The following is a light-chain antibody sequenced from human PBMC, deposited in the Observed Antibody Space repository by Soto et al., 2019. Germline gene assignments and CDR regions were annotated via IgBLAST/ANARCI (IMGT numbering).Light chain of an antibody. Sequence: QAVVTQEPSFSVSPGTTVTLTCGLSSGSVSTSNYPNWYQQTPGPAPRPLIYFTSIRSSGVPDRSSGSILGNKAALTITGAQADEASDYYCVLDMGSGYLVFGGGTKLTVL. CDR1: SGSVSTSNY. V-gene: IGLV8-61*01. CDR3: VLDMGSGYLV. CDR2: FTS. J-gene: IGLJ3*02.